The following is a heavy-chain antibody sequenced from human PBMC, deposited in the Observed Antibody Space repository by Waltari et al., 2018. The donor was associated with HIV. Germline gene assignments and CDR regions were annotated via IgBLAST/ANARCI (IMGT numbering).Heavy chain of an antibody. Sequence: QVQLQESGPGLVKPSETLSLTCTVSGGSISSYYWSWIRQPPGKGLGWIGYIYYNGNSNSTPALNGRVSISMDTFRSQFSLGLRSVTFADTAVYYCARHPAGECPAGDFDYWGQGTLVNVSS. CDR2: IYYNGNS. D-gene: IGHD2-21*01. CDR3: ARHPAGECPAGDFDY. J-gene: IGHJ4*02. V-gene: IGHV4-59*08. CDR1: GGSISSYY.